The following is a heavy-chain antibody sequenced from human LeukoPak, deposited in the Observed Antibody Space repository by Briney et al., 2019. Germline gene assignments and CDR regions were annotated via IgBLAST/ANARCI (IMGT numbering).Heavy chain of an antibody. CDR3: ARITANHASWLDP. Sequence: ASVNVSCKSSGYNFIDYYIHWMRQAPGQGLEWMGWINPRSGGTNYAQNFQGRVTMTRDTSLSTAYMELNRLTFDDTAFYYCARITANHASWLDPWGQGTLVTVSS. D-gene: IGHD3-10*01. J-gene: IGHJ5*02. CDR1: GYNFIDYY. V-gene: IGHV1-2*02. CDR2: INPRSGGT.